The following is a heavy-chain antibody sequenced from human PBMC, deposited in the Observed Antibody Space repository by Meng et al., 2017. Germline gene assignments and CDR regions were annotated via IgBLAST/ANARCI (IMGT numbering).Heavy chain of an antibody. Sequence: SETLSLTCAVYGGSFSGYYWSWIRQPPGKGLEWIGEINHSGSTNYNPSLKSRVTISVDTSKNQFSLKLSSVTAADTAVYYCARATSGSGTYGMDVWGQGTTVTVSS. D-gene: IGHD3-10*01. J-gene: IGHJ6*02. CDR1: GGSFSGYY. CDR3: ARATSGSGTYGMDV. V-gene: IGHV4-34*01. CDR2: INHSGST.